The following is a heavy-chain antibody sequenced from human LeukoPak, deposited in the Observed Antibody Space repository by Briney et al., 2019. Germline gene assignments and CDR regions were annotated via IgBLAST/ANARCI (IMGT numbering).Heavy chain of an antibody. Sequence: PGGSLRLSCAASVFTLSSYSMNWVRQAPGKGLEWVSYISGGSSTIYYAESVKGRFTISTDNAKSSLYLLMDTVRAEDTAVYYCARVGSTQWLDYWGQGTLVTVSS. D-gene: IGHD6-19*01. V-gene: IGHV3-48*01. CDR3: ARVGSTQWLDY. J-gene: IGHJ4*02. CDR1: VFTLSSYS. CDR2: ISGGSSTI.